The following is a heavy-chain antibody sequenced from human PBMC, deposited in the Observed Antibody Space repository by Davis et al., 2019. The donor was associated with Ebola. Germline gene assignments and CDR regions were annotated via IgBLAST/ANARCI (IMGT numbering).Heavy chain of an antibody. CDR3: TTARIGYCHDSSGYGVYNWFDP. D-gene: IGHD3-22*01. Sequence: GGPLRLSCAAPGFTFSTAWMSWVRQAPGKGLEWVGRINSKTDGGTTDYAAPVKGRFTISRDDSKNTLYLQMNSLKTEDTAVYYCTTARIGYCHDSSGYGVYNWFDPWGQGTLVTVSS. V-gene: IGHV3-15*01. CDR2: INSKTDGGTT. J-gene: IGHJ5*02. CDR1: GFTFSTAW.